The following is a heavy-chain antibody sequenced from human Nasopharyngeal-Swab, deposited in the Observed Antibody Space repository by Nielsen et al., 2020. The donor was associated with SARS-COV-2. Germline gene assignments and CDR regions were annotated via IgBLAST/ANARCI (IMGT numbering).Heavy chain of an antibody. V-gene: IGHV1-46*01. CDR3: ARDRRGYGMDV. D-gene: IGHD3-10*01. Sequence: ASVKVSCKASGYTFTSYYMHWVRHAPGQGLEWMGIINPSGGSTSYAQKFQGRVTMTRDTSTSTVYMELSSLRSEDTAVYYCARDRRGYGMDVWGQGTTVTVSS. CDR2: INPSGGST. J-gene: IGHJ6*02. CDR1: GYTFTSYY.